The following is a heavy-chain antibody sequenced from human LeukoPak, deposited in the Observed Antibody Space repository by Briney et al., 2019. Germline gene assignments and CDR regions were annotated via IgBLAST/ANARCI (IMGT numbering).Heavy chain of an antibody. CDR1: GFTFSSYA. D-gene: IGHD6-13*01. CDR2: ISYDGSNK. V-gene: IGHV3-30-3*01. CDR3: AREIAAGTSFGYYYGMDV. J-gene: IGHJ6*02. Sequence: PGGSLRLSCAASGFTFSSYAMHWVRQAPGKGLEWVAVISYDGSNKYYADSVKGRFTISRDDSKNTLYLQMNSLRAEDTAVYYCAREIAAGTSFGYYYGMDVWGQGTTVTVSS.